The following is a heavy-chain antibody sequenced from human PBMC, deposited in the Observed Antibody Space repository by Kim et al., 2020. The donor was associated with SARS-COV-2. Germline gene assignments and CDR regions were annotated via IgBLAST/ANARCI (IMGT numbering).Heavy chain of an antibody. D-gene: IGHD5-18*01. V-gene: IGHV4-39*01. Sequence: SETLSLTCTVSGGSISSSDYYWGWIRQPPGKGLDWNGYIFYTGSTYYNLSLKSRVTISVDTSKNQLSLKLSTVTAADTAVYYCARATRRYTSGTLDYWG. CDR1: GGSISSSDYY. CDR2: IFYTGST. J-gene: IGHJ4*01. CDR3: ARATRRYTSGTLDY.